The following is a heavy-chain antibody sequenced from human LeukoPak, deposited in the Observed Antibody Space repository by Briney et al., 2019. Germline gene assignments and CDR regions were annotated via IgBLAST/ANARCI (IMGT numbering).Heavy chain of an antibody. J-gene: IGHJ4*02. Sequence: GGSLRLSCAASGFTFSSYAMSWVRQAPGKGLEWVALISYDGSTKYYADSVKGRFIISKDNSRNTLYLQMNSLKVEDTAMYYCAKPSGEYFDYWGQGTLVTVSS. V-gene: IGHV3-30*18. CDR2: ISYDGSTK. CDR3: AKPSGEYFDY. CDR1: GFTFSSYA.